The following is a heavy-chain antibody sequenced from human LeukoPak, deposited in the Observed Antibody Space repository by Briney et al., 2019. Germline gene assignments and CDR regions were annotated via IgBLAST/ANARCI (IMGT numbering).Heavy chain of an antibody. D-gene: IGHD6-6*01. CDR3: ARAYSSSSWCFDY. CDR1: GGSISSGSYY. V-gene: IGHV4-61*02. CDR2: IYTSGST. Sequence: PSQTLSLTCTVSGGSISSGSYYWSWIRQPAGKGLEWIGRIYTSGSTNYNPSLKSRVTISVDTPKNQFSLKLSSVTAADTAVYYCARAYSSSSWCFDYWGQGTLVTVSS. J-gene: IGHJ4*02.